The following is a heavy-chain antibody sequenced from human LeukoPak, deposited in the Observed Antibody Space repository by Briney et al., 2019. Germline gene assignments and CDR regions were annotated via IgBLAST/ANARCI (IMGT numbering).Heavy chain of an antibody. CDR3: ASQYCGSTSCYPFGGYYYYGMDV. D-gene: IGHD2-2*01. CDR1: GFTFSSYA. Sequence: GGSLRLSCAASGFTFSSYAMSWVRQAPGKGLEWVSAISGSGGSTYYADSVKGRFTISRDNSKNTLCLQMNSLRAEDTAVYYCASQYCGSTSCYPFGGYYYYGMDVWGQGTTVTVSS. J-gene: IGHJ6*02. V-gene: IGHV3-23*01. CDR2: ISGSGGST.